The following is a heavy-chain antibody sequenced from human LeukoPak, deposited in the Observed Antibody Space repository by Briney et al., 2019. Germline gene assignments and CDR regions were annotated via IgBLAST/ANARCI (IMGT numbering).Heavy chain of an antibody. CDR3: ARALRYFDWLSTSPEYNWFDP. J-gene: IGHJ5*02. CDR2: ISSSSSTI. V-gene: IGHV3-48*01. D-gene: IGHD3-9*01. Sequence: PGGPLRLSCAASGFTFSSYSMNWVRQAPGKGLEWVSYISSSSSTIYYADSAKGRFTISRDNAKNLLYLQMNSLRAEDTAVYYCARALRYFDWLSTSPEYNWFDPWGQGTLVTVSS. CDR1: GFTFSSYS.